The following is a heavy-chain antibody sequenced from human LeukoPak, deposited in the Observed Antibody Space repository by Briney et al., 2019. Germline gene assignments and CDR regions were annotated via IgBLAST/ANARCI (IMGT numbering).Heavy chain of an antibody. J-gene: IGHJ4*02. Sequence: PSETLSLTCTVSSGSIVSHYWNWIRQPAGRGLEWIGRFYASGTTNTSPSLKSRVTMSVDTSKNQFSLKLSSVTAADTAVYYCAKDSSTWGNLAGHFDSWGQGTLVTVSS. V-gene: IGHV4-4*07. CDR3: AKDSSTWGNLAGHFDS. D-gene: IGHD6-13*01. CDR1: SGSIVSHY. CDR2: FYASGTT.